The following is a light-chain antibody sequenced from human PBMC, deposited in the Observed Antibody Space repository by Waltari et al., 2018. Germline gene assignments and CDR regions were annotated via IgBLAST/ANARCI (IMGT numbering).Light chain of an antibody. CDR1: QSVSRF. V-gene: IGKV3-15*01. CDR3: QQYNDWPPLT. J-gene: IGKJ4*01. Sequence: EVVMTQSPATLSASPGESATLYCRASQSVSRFLARYQQKHGQAPRSLIYGASTRATGIPARFSGSGSGTEFTLTISSLQSEDFAVYFCQQYNDWPPLTFGGGTKLEIK. CDR2: GAS.